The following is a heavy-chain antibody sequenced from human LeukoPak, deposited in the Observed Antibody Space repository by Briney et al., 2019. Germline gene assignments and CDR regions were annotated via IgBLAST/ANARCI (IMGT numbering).Heavy chain of an antibody. CDR3: AKYASSWTGILA. Sequence: PSETLSLTCAVYGGSFSDYYWIWIRQTPGKGLEWIGESTHSGSTKYNPSLKSRVTISVDTYKNQFSLRLSSVTAADAAMYYCAKYASSWTGILAWGQGTLVTVSS. J-gene: IGHJ4*02. D-gene: IGHD3/OR15-3a*01. CDR1: GGSFSDYY. CDR2: STHSGST. V-gene: IGHV4-34*01.